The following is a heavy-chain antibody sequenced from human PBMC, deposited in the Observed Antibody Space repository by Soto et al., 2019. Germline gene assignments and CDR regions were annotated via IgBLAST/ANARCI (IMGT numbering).Heavy chain of an antibody. CDR1: GFTFSGYW. J-gene: IGHJ6*02. D-gene: IGHD2-2*01. Sequence: GGSLRLSCAASGFTFSGYWMSWVRQAPGKGLEWVANIRHDGSNKYYVDSVKGRFTISRDNSKNTLYLQMNSLRAEDTAVYYCARGGDIVVVPAARYYYYGMDVWGRGTTVTVSS. CDR2: IRHDGSNK. V-gene: IGHV3-7*02. CDR3: ARGGDIVVVPAARYYYYGMDV.